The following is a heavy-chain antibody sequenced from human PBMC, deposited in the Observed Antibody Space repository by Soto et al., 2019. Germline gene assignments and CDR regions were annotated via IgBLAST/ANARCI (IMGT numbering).Heavy chain of an antibody. V-gene: IGHV4-30-2*01. J-gene: IGHJ4*02. CDR2: IYHSGST. Sequence: SETLSLTCAVSGGSISSGGYSWSWIRQPPGKGLEWIGYIYHSGSTYYNPSLKSRVTISVDRSKNQFSLKLSSVTAADTAVYYCARGGHIAVVTASFDYWGQGTLVTVSS. CDR3: ARGGHIAVVTASFDY. CDR1: GGSISSGGYS. D-gene: IGHD2-21*02.